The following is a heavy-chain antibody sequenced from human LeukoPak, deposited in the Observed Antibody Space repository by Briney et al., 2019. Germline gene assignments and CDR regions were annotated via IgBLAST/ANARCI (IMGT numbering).Heavy chain of an antibody. CDR2: IRSKTDGATT. CDR3: TADQRDTLTTYFMDV. CDR1: GFTFSSAW. D-gene: IGHD4-11*01. Sequence: PGGSLRLSCAASGFTFSSAWMSWVRQAPGKGLEWVGLIRSKTDGATTHYAAPVKGRFSISRDDSKNILYLQMNSLKTEDTAVYYCTADQRDTLTTYFMDVWGKGTTVTVSS. J-gene: IGHJ6*03. V-gene: IGHV3-15*01.